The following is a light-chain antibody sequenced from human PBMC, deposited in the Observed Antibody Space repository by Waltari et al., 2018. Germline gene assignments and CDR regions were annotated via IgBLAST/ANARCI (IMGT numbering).Light chain of an antibody. V-gene: IGLV1-47*01. CDR3: ATRDEGPTVV. Sequence: QSVLTQPPSASGTPGQSVTISCSGSISNIGTHYVHWYQQLQGKAPKLLIYLPHQRPSGVPDRFSASKSGTSASLAISGLRFEDEADYYCATRDEGPTVVFGGGTKLTVL. CDR1: ISNIGTHY. J-gene: IGLJ2*01. CDR2: LPH.